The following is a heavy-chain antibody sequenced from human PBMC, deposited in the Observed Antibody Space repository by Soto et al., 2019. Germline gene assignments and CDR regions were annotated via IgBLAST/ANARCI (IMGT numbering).Heavy chain of an antibody. V-gene: IGHV5-10-1*01. D-gene: IGHD1-1*01. CDR3: ARRAVHSSYFDY. J-gene: IGHJ4*02. CDR2: IDPSDSYT. Sequence: GESLKIACKGSVYSFTSYWISWVRQMPGKGLEWMGRIDPSDSYTNYSPSFQGHVTISADKSISTAYLQWSSLKASDTAMYYCARRAVHSSYFDYWGQGTLVTVSS. CDR1: VYSFTSYW.